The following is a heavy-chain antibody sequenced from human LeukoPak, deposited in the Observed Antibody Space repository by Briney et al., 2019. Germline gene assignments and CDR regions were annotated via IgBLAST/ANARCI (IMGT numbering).Heavy chain of an antibody. Sequence: GGSLRLSCAASGFTFSNAWMSWVRQAPGKGLEWVSSISSSSSYIYYADSVKGRFTISRDNAKNSLYLQMNSLRAEDTAVCYCARDGWAVAAFDIWGQGTMVTVSS. V-gene: IGHV3-21*01. J-gene: IGHJ3*02. CDR1: GFTFSNAW. CDR3: ARDGWAVAAFDI. D-gene: IGHD6-19*01. CDR2: ISSSSSYI.